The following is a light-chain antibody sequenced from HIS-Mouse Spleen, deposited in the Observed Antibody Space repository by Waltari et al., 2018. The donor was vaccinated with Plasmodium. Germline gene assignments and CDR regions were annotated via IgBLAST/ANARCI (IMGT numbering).Light chain of an antibody. J-gene: IGKJ1*01. Sequence: AIWMTQSPSLLSASTGDRVTISCRKSQVISSYLAWYQQKPGKAPELLIYAASTMQSGVPSRCSGNGSGTDFTLTISCLQTEDFAAYYSQQYYSVPQTFGQGTKVEIK. CDR3: QQYYSVPQT. CDR1: QVISSY. V-gene: IGKV1D-8*02. CDR2: AAS.